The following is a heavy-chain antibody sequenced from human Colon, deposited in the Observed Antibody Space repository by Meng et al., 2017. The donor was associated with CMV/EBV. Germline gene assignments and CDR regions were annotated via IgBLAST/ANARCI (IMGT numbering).Heavy chain of an antibody. CDR1: GGTFSSYA. Sequence: SVKVSCKASGGTFSSYAISWVRQAPGQGLEWMGGIIPIFGTANYAQKFQGRVTITTDESTSTAYMELSSLRSEDTAVYYCARGAPRNQYSYGYDPFFDYWAREPWSPSPQ. CDR3: ARGAPRNQYSYGYDPFFDY. CDR2: IIPIFGTA. V-gene: IGHV1-69*05. J-gene: IGHJ4*02. D-gene: IGHD5-18*01.